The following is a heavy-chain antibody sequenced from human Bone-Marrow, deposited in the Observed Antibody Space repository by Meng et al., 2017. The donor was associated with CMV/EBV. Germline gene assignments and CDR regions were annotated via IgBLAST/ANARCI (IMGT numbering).Heavy chain of an antibody. CDR1: GYTFTSYD. D-gene: IGHD6-6*01. CDR3: ARVEYSSSSGRNRNYYYYYGMDV. CDR2: MNPNSGNT. Sequence: ASVKVSCKASGYTFTSYDINWVRQATGQGLEWMGWMNPNSGNTGYAQKFQGRVTMTRYTSISTAYMELSSLRSEDTAVYYCARVEYSSSSGRNRNYYYYYGMDVWGQGTTVTVSS. V-gene: IGHV1-8*01. J-gene: IGHJ6*02.